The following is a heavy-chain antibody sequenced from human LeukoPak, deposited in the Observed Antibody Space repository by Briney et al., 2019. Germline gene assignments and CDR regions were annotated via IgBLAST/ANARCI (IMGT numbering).Heavy chain of an antibody. J-gene: IGHJ4*02. D-gene: IGHD6-6*01. Sequence: SSETLSLACTVSGGSVSSYYWSWIRQPPGKGLEWIGYIHNSGSTNYNASLKSRVTISLDIPKNHFTLKLTSVTAADTAVYYCARRVAVRPRYDFDYWGQGTLVTVSS. CDR3: ARRVAVRPRYDFDY. CDR1: GGSVSSYY. CDR2: IHNSGST. V-gene: IGHV4-59*08.